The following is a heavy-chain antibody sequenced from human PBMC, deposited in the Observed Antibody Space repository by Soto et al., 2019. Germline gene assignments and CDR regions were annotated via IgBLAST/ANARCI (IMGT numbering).Heavy chain of an antibody. J-gene: IGHJ4*02. CDR2: IIPIFGTA. Sequence: SVKVSCKAPGDTFTSYYMHWVRQAPGQGLEWMGGIIPIFGTANYAQKFQGRVTITADESTSTAYMELSSLRSEDTAVYYCARDSYYYDSSGPRVDYWGQGTLVTVSS. D-gene: IGHD3-22*01. CDR3: ARDSYYYDSSGPRVDY. V-gene: IGHV1-69*13. CDR1: GDTFTSYY.